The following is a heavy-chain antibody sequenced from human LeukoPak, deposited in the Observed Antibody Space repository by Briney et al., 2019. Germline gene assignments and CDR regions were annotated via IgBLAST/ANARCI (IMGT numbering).Heavy chain of an antibody. CDR3: AKWSESGHAFDI. Sequence: SETLSLTCTVSGESISSYYWNWIRQPPGKGLEWIGYVHYSGSSNYNPSLKSRVTMSVDTSKNQFSLNLNSVTAADTAVYYCAKWSESGHAFDIWGQGTMVTVSS. CDR1: GESISSYY. J-gene: IGHJ3*02. CDR2: VHYSGSS. V-gene: IGHV4-59*01. D-gene: IGHD2-15*01.